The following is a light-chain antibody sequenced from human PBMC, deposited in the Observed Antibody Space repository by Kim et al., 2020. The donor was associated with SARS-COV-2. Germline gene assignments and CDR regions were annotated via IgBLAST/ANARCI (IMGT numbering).Light chain of an antibody. V-gene: IGKV4-1*01. CDR2: WAS. J-gene: IGKJ3*01. Sequence: DIVMTQSPDSLAVSLGERATINCKSSQSVLYSSNKKNYLAWYQQKPGHPPKLLIYWASTRESGVPDRFSGSGSGTDFTLTISSLQAEDVAIYYCQQYYSSPGFTFGPGTKVDSK. CDR3: QQYYSSPGFT. CDR1: QSVLYSSNKKNY.